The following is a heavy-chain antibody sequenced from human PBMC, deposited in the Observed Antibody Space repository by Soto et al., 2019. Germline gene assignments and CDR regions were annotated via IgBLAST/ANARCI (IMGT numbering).Heavy chain of an antibody. CDR2: INGYGTTT. Sequence: GGSLRLSCATSGFSFSNYVMTWVRQAPGKGLEWVSGINGYGTTTYYADSVKGRFTISRDNSNNTLYLEMNSLRAEDTALYYCARDGDFWSGYYDPWWGFDVWGQGTMVTVSS. D-gene: IGHD3-3*01. J-gene: IGHJ3*01. CDR3: ARDGDFWSGYYDPWWGFDV. V-gene: IGHV3-23*01. CDR1: GFSFSNYV.